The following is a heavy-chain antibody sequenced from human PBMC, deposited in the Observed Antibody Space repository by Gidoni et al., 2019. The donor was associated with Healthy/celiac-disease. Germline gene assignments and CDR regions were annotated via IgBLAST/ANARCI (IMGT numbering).Heavy chain of an antibody. Sequence: EVQLVESGGGLVKPGGSLRLSCAASGFPFSSYSMNWVRQAPGKGLEWVSSISSSRSYIYYADSVKGRFTISRDNAKNSLYLQMNSLRAEDTAVYYCASRLEGVHYGMDVWGQGTTVTVSS. CDR2: ISSSRSYI. J-gene: IGHJ6*02. CDR3: ASRLEGVHYGMDV. CDR1: GFPFSSYS. V-gene: IGHV3-21*01. D-gene: IGHD1-1*01.